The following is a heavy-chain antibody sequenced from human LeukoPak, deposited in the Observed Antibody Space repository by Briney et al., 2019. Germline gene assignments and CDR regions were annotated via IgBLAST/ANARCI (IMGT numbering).Heavy chain of an antibody. CDR1: GITLSNYA. J-gene: IGHJ4*02. D-gene: IGHD3-22*01. V-gene: IGHV3-23*01. Sequence: GGSLRLSCAVSGITLSNYAMSWVRQAPGKGLEWVAGISGSGGGTNYADSVKGRFTISRDNPKNTLYLQMNNLRADDTAVYFCAKRGVVIRVILVGFHKEAYYFDSWGQGILVTVSS. CDR2: ISGSGGGT. CDR3: AKRGVVIRVILVGFHKEAYYFDS.